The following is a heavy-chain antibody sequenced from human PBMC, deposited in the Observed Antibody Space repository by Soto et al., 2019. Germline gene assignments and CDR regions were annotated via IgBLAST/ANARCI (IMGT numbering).Heavy chain of an antibody. D-gene: IGHD2-2*01. J-gene: IGHJ5*02. Sequence: QLQLQESGSGLVKPSQTLSLTCAVSGGSISSGGYSWSWIRQPPGKGLEWIGYIYHSGSTYYNPSLKSRVTISVDRSKNQFSLKLSSVTAADTAVYYCARAGVYCSSTSCPGGIDPWGQGTLVTVSS. V-gene: IGHV4-30-2*01. CDR1: GGSISSGGYS. CDR3: ARAGVYCSSTSCPGGIDP. CDR2: IYHSGST.